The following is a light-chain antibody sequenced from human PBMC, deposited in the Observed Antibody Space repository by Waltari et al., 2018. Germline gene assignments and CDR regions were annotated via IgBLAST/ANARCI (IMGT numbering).Light chain of an antibody. CDR1: QSVNSY. Sequence: EIVLTQSPATLSLSPGERATLSCRASQSVNSYLVWYQQKPGQAPRLLIYDASNRATGIPVRFSGSGSGADFTLTISSLEPEDFAVYYCQQRIDWPLTFGGGTKVEVK. CDR2: DAS. CDR3: QQRIDWPLT. J-gene: IGKJ4*01. V-gene: IGKV3-11*01.